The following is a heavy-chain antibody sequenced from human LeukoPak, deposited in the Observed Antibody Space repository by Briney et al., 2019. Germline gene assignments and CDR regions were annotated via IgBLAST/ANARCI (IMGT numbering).Heavy chain of an antibody. J-gene: IGHJ4*02. D-gene: IGHD2-2*01. Sequence: GGSLRLSCAASGFTFNSYAMRWVRQAPGKGLEWISAISGSGGNTYYADSVKGRFTISRDSSKNTLYLQMNSLRAEDTAIYYCAKDRVVVVPGAMTDWGQGTLVTVSS. CDR2: ISGSGGNT. V-gene: IGHV3-23*01. CDR1: GFTFNSYA. CDR3: AKDRVVVVPGAMTD.